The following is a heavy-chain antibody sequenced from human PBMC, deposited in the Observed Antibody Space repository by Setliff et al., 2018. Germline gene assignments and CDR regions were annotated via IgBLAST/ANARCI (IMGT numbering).Heavy chain of an antibody. CDR1: GYSFTSYW. Sequence: GESLKISCQGSGYSFTSYWTAWVRQMPGKGLEWMGIIYPGDSDTRYSPSFQGQVTISADRSTRTAYLQWSSLKASDTAFYYCARSDYGDYFAWDSYGMDVWGQGTTVTVSS. CDR3: ARSDYGDYFAWDSYGMDV. CDR2: IYPGDSDT. D-gene: IGHD4-17*01. J-gene: IGHJ6*02. V-gene: IGHV5-51*01.